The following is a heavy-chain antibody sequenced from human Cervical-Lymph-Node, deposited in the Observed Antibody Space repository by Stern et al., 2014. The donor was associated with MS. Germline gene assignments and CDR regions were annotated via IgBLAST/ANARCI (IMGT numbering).Heavy chain of an antibody. CDR2: MNPDGGTT. J-gene: IGHJ3*01. V-gene: IGHV1-8*01. CDR1: GYTFRNHD. CDR3: ARGGLYERGGYYDSLDF. D-gene: IGHD3-22*01. Sequence: VQLVESGAEVKKPGASVKVSCKASGYTFRNHDINWVRQAPRQGLEWMGWMNPDGGTTGYGQRFQGRVTMTRDLSTDTAYMELSRLTSEDTAIYYCARGGLYERGGYYDSLDFWGHGTMVTVSS.